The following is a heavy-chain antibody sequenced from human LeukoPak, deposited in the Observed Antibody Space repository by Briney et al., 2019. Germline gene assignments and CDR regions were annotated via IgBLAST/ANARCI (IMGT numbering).Heavy chain of an antibody. D-gene: IGHD3-22*01. Sequence: SGTLSLTCAVSGGSISSSNWWSWVRQPPGKGLEWIGEIYHSGSTNYNPSLKSRVTISVDTSKNQFSLKLSSVTAADTAVYYCARTPSGYLANWFDPWGQGTLVTVSS. CDR3: ARTPSGYLANWFDP. V-gene: IGHV4-4*02. J-gene: IGHJ5*02. CDR1: GGSISSSNW. CDR2: IYHSGST.